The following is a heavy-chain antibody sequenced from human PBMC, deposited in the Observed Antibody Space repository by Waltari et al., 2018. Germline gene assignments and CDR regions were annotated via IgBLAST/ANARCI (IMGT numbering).Heavy chain of an antibody. CDR2: IFAGGST. CDR1: GFSVSSTS. V-gene: IGHV3-66*02. CDR3: ARGRNTNYVVYGMDV. Sequence: EVQLVESGGGLVQPGGSLRLSCAASGFSVSSTSMSWVRQAPGKGLEWVSVIFAGGSTSHADSVKGRFTISRDISKSTLYLQMNSLRVEDTAVYYCARGRNTNYVVYGMDVWGQGTTVTVSS. D-gene: IGHD4-4*01. J-gene: IGHJ6*02.